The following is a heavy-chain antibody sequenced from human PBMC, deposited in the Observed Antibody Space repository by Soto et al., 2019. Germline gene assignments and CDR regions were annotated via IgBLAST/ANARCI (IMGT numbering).Heavy chain of an antibody. CDR3: AKGGDYGDYVPDVFDY. J-gene: IGHJ4*02. CDR1: GFTFSSYG. D-gene: IGHD4-17*01. V-gene: IGHV3-30*18. CDR2: ISYDGSNK. Sequence: GGSLRLSCAASGFTFSSYGMHWVRQAPGKGLEWVAVISYDGSNKYYADSVKGRFTISRDNSKNTLYLQMNSLRAEDTAVYYCAKGGDYGDYVPDVFDYWGQGTLVTVSS.